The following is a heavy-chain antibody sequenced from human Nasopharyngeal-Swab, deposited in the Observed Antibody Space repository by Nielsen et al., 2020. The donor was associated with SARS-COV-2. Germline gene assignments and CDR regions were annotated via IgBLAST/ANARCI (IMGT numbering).Heavy chain of an antibody. CDR2: IKSKANSYAT. CDR1: EFTFSGFA. Sequence: GGSLRLSCAASEFTFSGFAMHWVRQASGKGLEWVGHIKSKANSYATTYAASVKGRFTISRDDSKNTAFLQMNSLETEDTAVYYCTRSGACSSGWFLGDYWGQGTLVTVSS. CDR3: TRSGACSSGWFLGDY. V-gene: IGHV3-73*01. D-gene: IGHD6-19*01. J-gene: IGHJ4*02.